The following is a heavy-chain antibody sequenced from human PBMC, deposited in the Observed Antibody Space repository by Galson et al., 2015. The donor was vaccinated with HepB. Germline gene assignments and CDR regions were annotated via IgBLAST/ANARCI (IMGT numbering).Heavy chain of an antibody. CDR3: ARIRIRGSVWSAFAI. CDR1: GFSLSTSGMC. V-gene: IGHV2-70*11. J-gene: IGHJ3*02. Sequence: PALVKPPQTLTLTCTFSGFSLSTSGMCVSWIRQPPGKALEWLARIDWDDDKYYSTSLETRLTISKDTSKNQVVLTMTNMDPVDTATYYCARIRIRGSVWSAFAIWGQGTMVPVS. CDR2: IDWDDDK. D-gene: IGHD3-10*01.